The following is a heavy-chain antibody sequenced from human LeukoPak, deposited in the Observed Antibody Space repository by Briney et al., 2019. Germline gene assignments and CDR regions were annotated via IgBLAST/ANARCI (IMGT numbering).Heavy chain of an antibody. Sequence: GGSLRLSCAASGFTFSSYTMSWVRQAPGKGLDWVSAISGSGRSTYYADSVKGRFTISRDNSKNTLYLQVNSLRAEDTAVYYCAKGITYYDILSAFDYWGQGTLVTVPS. J-gene: IGHJ4*02. CDR2: ISGSGRST. V-gene: IGHV3-23*01. CDR1: GFTFSSYT. CDR3: AKGITYYDILSAFDY. D-gene: IGHD3-9*01.